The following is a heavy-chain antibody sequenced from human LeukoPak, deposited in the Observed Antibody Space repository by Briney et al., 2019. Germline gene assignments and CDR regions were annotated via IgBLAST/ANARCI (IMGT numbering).Heavy chain of an antibody. CDR1: GYTFTSNY. V-gene: IGHV1-2*06. CDR3: ASFDDYVWGSYLYTFDS. D-gene: IGHD3-16*02. Sequence: ASVKVSCKASGYTFTSNYIHWVRQAPGQGLEWMGRINPNSGGTNYAQKFQGRVTMTRDTSISTAYMELSRLRSDDTAVYYCASFDDYVWGSYLYTFDSWGQGTLVTVSS. J-gene: IGHJ5*01. CDR2: INPNSGGT.